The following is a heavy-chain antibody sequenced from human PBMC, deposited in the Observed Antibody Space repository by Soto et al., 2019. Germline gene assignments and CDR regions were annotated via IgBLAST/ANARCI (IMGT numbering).Heavy chain of an antibody. CDR2: IYPGDSDT. V-gene: IGHV5-51*01. CDR3: ARESHTGYDDHDAFDI. Sequence: GESLKISCKGSGYSFTSYWIGWVRQMPGKGLEWMGIIYPGDSDTRYSPSFQGQVTISADKSISTAYLQWSSLKASDTAMYYCARESHTGYDDHDAFDIWGQGTMVTVSS. D-gene: IGHD5-12*01. CDR1: GYSFTSYW. J-gene: IGHJ3*02.